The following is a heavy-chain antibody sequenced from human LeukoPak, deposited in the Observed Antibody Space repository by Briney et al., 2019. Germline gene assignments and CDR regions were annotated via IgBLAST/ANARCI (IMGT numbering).Heavy chain of an antibody. J-gene: IGHJ4*02. CDR2: ISYDGSST. V-gene: IGHV3-30*18. CDR3: AKIEGSSSYYFDY. Sequence: PGRSLRLSCAASGFIFSTYAMYWVRQAPGKGLEWVAIISYDGSSTSYADSVKGRFTISRDNSKNTLYLQMSSLRTEDTAVYYCAKIEGSSSYYFDYWGQGTLVTVSS. D-gene: IGHD6-6*01. CDR1: GFIFSTYA.